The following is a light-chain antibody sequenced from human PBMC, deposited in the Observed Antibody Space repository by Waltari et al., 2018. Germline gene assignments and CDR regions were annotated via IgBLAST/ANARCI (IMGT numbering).Light chain of an antibody. CDR3: QTWVTGIRVV. J-gene: IGLJ2*01. CDR1: SGHSTYA. CDR2: VDSNGGH. Sequence: QLVLTQSPSASASLGASVKLTCPLSSGHSTYAIAWHQQQPGKGPRYLMKVDSNGGHFKGDGIPDRFSGSSSGTERYRTISSLQSDDEADYYCQTWVTGIRVVFGGGTKLTVL. V-gene: IGLV4-69*02.